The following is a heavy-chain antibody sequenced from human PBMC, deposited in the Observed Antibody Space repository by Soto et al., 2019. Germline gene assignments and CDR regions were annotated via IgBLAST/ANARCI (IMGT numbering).Heavy chain of an antibody. CDR2: IYRTGST. D-gene: IGHD1-1*01. J-gene: IGHJ4*02. V-gene: IGHV4-4*01. CDR1: GGSFTSNNW. CDR3: GSRDLATSVDY. Sequence: PSETLSLTCAVSGGSFTSNNWCSWVRQPPGRGLWWICEIYRTGSTYYNPPLKRRAIISVDKDENQFSLLVTSLTAADTAVYCCGSRDLATSVDYWGQGTLVTVSS.